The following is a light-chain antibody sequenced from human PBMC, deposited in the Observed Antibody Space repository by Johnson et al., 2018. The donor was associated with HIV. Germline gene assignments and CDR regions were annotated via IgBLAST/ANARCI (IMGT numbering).Light chain of an antibody. CDR1: SSKIGNNY. CDR2: DND. V-gene: IGLV1-51*01. CDR3: GTWDSSLSAPRV. J-gene: IGLJ1*01. Sequence: QSVLTQAPSVSAAPGQKVTISCSGSSSKIGNNYVSWYQQLPGTAPKLLIYDNDKRPSGIPDRFSGSKSGTSATLGITGLQTGDEADYYCGTWDSSLSAPRVFGTGTKVTVL.